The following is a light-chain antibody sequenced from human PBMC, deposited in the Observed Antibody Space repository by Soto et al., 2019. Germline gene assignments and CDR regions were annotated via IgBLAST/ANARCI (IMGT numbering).Light chain of an antibody. CDR1: QSVSSSY. J-gene: IGKJ5*01. Sequence: ESVLTQSPGTLSLSPGERATLSCRASQSVSSSYLAWYQQKPGQAPRLLIYDASGRATGIPDRFSGSGSGTDFTLTISRLEPEDFAVYYRQQYASSITFGQGTRLEIK. CDR3: QQYASSIT. V-gene: IGKV3-20*01. CDR2: DAS.